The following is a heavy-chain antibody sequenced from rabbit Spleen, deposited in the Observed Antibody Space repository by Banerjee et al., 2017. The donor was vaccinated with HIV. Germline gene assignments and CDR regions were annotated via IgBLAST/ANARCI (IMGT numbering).Heavy chain of an antibody. V-gene: IGHV1S40*01. CDR1: GFSFSSSYW. CDR3: ARDLDGVIGWNFGW. CDR2: IDTNDADT. J-gene: IGHJ4*01. Sequence: QSLEESGGDLVKPGASLTLTCTASGFSFSSSYWMCWVRQAPGKGLEWIACIDTNDADTDYANWPKGRFTISKTSSTTVTLQMTSLTAADTATYFCARDLDGVIGWNFGWWGPGTLVTVS. D-gene: IGHD1-1*01.